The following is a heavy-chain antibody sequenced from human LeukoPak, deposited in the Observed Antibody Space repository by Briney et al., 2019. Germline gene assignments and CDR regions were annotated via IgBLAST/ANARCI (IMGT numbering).Heavy chain of an antibody. CDR3: AREGYDDYGDYYFDY. CDR1: GYTFTGYY. D-gene: IGHD4-17*01. Sequence: ASVKVSCKASGYTFTGYYMHWVRQAPGQGLEWMGRINPNSGGTNYAQKFQGRVTMTRDTSISTAYMELSRLRSDDTAVYYCAREGYDDYGDYYFDYWGQGTLVTVFS. V-gene: IGHV1-2*06. CDR2: INPNSGGT. J-gene: IGHJ4*02.